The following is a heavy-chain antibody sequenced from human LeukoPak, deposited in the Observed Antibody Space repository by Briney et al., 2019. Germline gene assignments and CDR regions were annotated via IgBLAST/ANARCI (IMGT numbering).Heavy chain of an antibody. V-gene: IGHV4-4*07. Sequence: SETLSLTCTVSGDSISSYYWSWIRQPAGKGLEWIGRIHPSGSTNYNPSLKSRVTLSVDTSKNEFSLKLSSVTAADTAVYYCARDAGYSSGWPVRSYYYYGMDVWGQGTTVTVSS. CDR2: IHPSGST. D-gene: IGHD6-19*01. CDR1: GDSISSYY. J-gene: IGHJ6*02. CDR3: ARDAGYSSGWPVRSYYYYGMDV.